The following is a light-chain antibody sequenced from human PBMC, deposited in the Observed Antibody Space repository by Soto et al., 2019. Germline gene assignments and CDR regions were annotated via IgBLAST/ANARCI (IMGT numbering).Light chain of an antibody. CDR2: AAS. J-gene: IGKJ2*01. Sequence: IVMTQSPATLSVSPGEGATLSCRASQSVYSNLAWYQQKPGQAPRLLIYAASTRASGIPARFSGGGSGTELTLTISSLQSEDFAVYYCQQYNNWPPYTCGQGTKLEIK. V-gene: IGKV3-15*01. CDR1: QSVYSN. CDR3: QQYNNWPPYT.